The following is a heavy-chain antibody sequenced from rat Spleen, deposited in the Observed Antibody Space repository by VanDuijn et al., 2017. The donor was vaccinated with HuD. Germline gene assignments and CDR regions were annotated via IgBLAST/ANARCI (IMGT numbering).Heavy chain of an antibody. CDR2: IWTGGST. CDR1: GFSLTSHH. J-gene: IGHJ2*01. Sequence: QVQLKESGPGLVQPSQTLSLTCTVSGFSLTSHHVSWVRQPPGKGLEWMGLIWTGGSTAYNSALKSRLSISRDTSKNQVFLKMNSLQTDDTGTYYCTIHPRYWGQGVMVTASS. D-gene: IGHD3-1*01. CDR3: TIHPRY. V-gene: IGHV2-43*01.